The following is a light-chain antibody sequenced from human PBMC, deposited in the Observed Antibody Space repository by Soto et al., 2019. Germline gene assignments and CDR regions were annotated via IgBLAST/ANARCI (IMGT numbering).Light chain of an antibody. CDR1: QSVFNN. CDR2: GAS. V-gene: IGKV3-15*01. J-gene: IGKJ1*01. CDR3: QQYNNWPRT. Sequence: EIVLTQSPGTLSLSPGERATLACRASQSVFNNHIGWYQQKPGQAPRLLIYGASTRATGIPARFSGSGSGTEFTLTISSLQSEDFAVYYCQQYNNWPRTFGQGTKVDIK.